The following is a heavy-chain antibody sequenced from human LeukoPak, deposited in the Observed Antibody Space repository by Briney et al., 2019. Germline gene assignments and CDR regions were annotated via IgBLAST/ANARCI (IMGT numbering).Heavy chain of an antibody. CDR2: ISNGNT. CDR1: GFPFSNHA. CDR3: VREAGYCASVCLKSNWFDP. V-gene: IGHV3-23*01. Sequence: GGSLRLSCAVSGFPFSNHAMSWVRQPPGKGLEWVAAISNGNTYYADSVRGRFAISRDDSKNMVYLQMNSLRDEDTALYYCVREAGYCASVCLKSNWFDPWGQGTQVTVSS. J-gene: IGHJ5*02. D-gene: IGHD2-15*01.